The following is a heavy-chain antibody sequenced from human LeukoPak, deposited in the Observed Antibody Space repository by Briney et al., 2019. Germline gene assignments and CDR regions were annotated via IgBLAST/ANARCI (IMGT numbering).Heavy chain of an antibody. D-gene: IGHD1-26*01. V-gene: IGHV4-4*07. CDR2: INISGST. CDR1: GGSISSYY. CDR3: ARERTLSGSFFDY. Sequence: SETLSLTCTVSGGSISSYYWSWIRHPAGKGLEWIRRINISGSTNYNPSLKSRVTISLDTSKNQFSVRLSSVTAADTAVYYCARERTLSGSFFDYWGQGTLVTVSS. J-gene: IGHJ4*02.